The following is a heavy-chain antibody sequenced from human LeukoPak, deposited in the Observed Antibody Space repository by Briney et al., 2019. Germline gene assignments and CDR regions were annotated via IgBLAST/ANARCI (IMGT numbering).Heavy chain of an antibody. CDR2: IDWDDDK. CDR3: ARIVVSSGWSD. Sequence: SGPTLVNPTRTLTLTCTFSGFSLTTSGVCVNWIRQPPGKALEWLARIDWDDDKFYSTSLKTRLTISKDTSKNQVVLTMTNMDPVDTATYYCARIVVSSGWSDWGQGTLVTVSS. V-gene: IGHV2-70*17. D-gene: IGHD6-19*01. J-gene: IGHJ4*02. CDR1: GFSLTTSGVC.